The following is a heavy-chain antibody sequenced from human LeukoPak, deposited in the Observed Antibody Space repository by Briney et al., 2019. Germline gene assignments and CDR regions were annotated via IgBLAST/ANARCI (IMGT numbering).Heavy chain of an antibody. V-gene: IGHV1-18*01. D-gene: IGHD6-13*01. J-gene: IGHJ4*02. CDR3: ARVDIAAAGTPLCY. CDR1: GYTFTSYG. Sequence: ASVKVSCKASGYTFTSYGISWVRQAPGQGLEWMGWISAYNGNTNYAQKLQGRVTMTTDTSTSTAYMKLRSLRADDTAVYYCARVDIAAAGTPLCYWGQGTLVTVSS. CDR2: ISAYNGNT.